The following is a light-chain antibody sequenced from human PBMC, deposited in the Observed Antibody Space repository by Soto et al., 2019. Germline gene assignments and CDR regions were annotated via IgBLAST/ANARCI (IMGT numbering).Light chain of an antibody. Sequence: ILFTQSPGTLSLSPGERATLSCRASQSVSNNYLAWYQPKPGKAPRLLIYGASNRATGIPDRLSGSGSGTDFTLPIRRLEPEDFAVYYCQQYGSSGTFGQGTKVDIK. CDR3: QQYGSSGT. CDR1: QSVSNNY. V-gene: IGKV3-20*01. J-gene: IGKJ1*01. CDR2: GAS.